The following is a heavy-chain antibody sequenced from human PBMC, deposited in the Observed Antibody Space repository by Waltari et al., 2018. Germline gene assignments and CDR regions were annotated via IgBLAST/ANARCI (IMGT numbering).Heavy chain of an antibody. CDR3: AREATVTTFGYYYYGMDV. CDR1: GGSISSHY. CDR2: IYYSGST. V-gene: IGHV4-59*11. Sequence: QVQLQESGPGLVQPSETLSLTCTVSGGSISSHYWSWIRQPPGKGLEWIGYIYYSGSTNYNPSLKSRVTISVDTSKNQFSLKLSSVTAADTAVYYCAREATVTTFGYYYYGMDVWGQGTTVTVSS. D-gene: IGHD4-17*01. J-gene: IGHJ6*02.